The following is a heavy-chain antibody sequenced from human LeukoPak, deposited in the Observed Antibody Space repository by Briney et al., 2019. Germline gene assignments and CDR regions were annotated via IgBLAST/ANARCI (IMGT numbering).Heavy chain of an antibody. V-gene: IGHV4-4*07. J-gene: IGHJ4*02. Sequence: SETLSLTCTVSGGSISSYYWSWIRQPAEKGLEWIGRIYTSGSTNYNPSLKSRVTMSVDTSKNQFSLKLSSVTAADTAVYYCARGPKYSSSWFLFDYWGQGTLVTVSS. CDR1: GGSISSYY. CDR3: ARGPKYSSSWFLFDY. CDR2: IYTSGST. D-gene: IGHD6-13*01.